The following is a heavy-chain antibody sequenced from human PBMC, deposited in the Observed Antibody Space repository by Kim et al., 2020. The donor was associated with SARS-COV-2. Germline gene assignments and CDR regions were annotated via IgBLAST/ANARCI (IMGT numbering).Heavy chain of an antibody. D-gene: IGHD2-15*01. CDR1: GGTFSSYA. CDR3: ARRGKGYCSGGSCYGSYGDLPD. J-gene: IGHJ4*02. Sequence: SVKVSCKASGGTFSSYAISWVRQAPGQGLEWMGGIIPIFGTANYAQKFQGRVTITADESTSTAYMELSSLRSEDTAVYYCARRGKGYCSGGSCYGSYGDLPDWGQGTLVTVSS. V-gene: IGHV1-69*13. CDR2: IIPIFGTA.